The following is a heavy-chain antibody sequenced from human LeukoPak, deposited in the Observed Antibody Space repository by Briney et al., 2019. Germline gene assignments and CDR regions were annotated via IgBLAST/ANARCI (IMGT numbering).Heavy chain of an antibody. V-gene: IGHV3-9*01. CDR2: ISWDSYNI. D-gene: IGHD3-22*01. Sequence: PGGSLRLSCAASGFTYDDYAMFWVRQAPGKGLECVSGISWDSYNIGYAASVKGRFTISRDNAKNSLYLQMNSLRPEDTASYYCARGNRDSSGFYFYYGMDVWGQGTTVTVSS. J-gene: IGHJ6*02. CDR1: GFTYDDYA. CDR3: ARGNRDSSGFYFYYGMDV.